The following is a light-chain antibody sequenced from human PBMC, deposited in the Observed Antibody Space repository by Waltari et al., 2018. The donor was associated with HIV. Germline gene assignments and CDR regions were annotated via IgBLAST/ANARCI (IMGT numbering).Light chain of an antibody. Sequence: QSALTQPRSVSGSPGQSVTISCTGNSSDIGYFDYVSWYQPYPAKAPKVIIYEVNQRPSGVPDRFTCSKSGITASLTISGLQCDDEADYYCCSYAGSYTYVFGTGTKVNVL. V-gene: IGLV2-11*01. J-gene: IGLJ1*01. CDR3: CSYAGSYTYV. CDR1: SSDIGYFDY. CDR2: EVN.